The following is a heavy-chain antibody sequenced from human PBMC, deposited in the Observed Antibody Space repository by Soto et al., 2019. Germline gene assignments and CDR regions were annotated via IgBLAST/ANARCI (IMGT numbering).Heavy chain of an antibody. CDR1: GFTFSSYS. CDR2: ISSSSSYI. Sequence: GGSLRLSCAASGFTFSSYSMNWVRQAPGKGLEWVSSISSSSSYIYYADSVKGRFTISRDNAKNSLYLQMNSLRAEDTAVYYCASGVVVVAVTENYFDYWGQGTLVTVSS. J-gene: IGHJ4*02. CDR3: ASGVVVVAVTENYFDY. V-gene: IGHV3-21*01. D-gene: IGHD2-15*01.